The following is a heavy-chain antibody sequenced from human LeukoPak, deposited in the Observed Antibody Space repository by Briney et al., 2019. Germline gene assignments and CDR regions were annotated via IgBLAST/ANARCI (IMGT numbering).Heavy chain of an antibody. CDR3: AKGSDLWFGET. Sequence: GSLRLSCAAPGFSFSNYAMNRVRQAPGKGLEWVSVISGSGGSTFYADSVKGRFIISRDNSKSTLYLQMNSLRTEDTAVYYCAKGSDLWFGETWGQGVLVTVSS. J-gene: IGHJ4*02. CDR2: ISGSGGST. V-gene: IGHV3-23*01. CDR1: GFSFSNYA. D-gene: IGHD3-10*01.